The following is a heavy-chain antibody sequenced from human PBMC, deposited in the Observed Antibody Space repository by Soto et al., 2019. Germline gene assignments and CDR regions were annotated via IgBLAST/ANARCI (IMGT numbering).Heavy chain of an antibody. J-gene: IGHJ4*02. CDR1: GFTFSSYG. CDR2: ISYDGSNK. Sequence: GSLRLSCAASGFTFSSYGMHWVRQAPGKGLEWVAVISYDGSNKYYADSVKGRFTISRDNSKNTLYLQMNSLRAEDTAVYYCAKDPTPRGTTHTSFDYWGQGTLVTVSS. CDR3: AKDPTPRGTTHTSFDY. D-gene: IGHD1-7*01. V-gene: IGHV3-30*18.